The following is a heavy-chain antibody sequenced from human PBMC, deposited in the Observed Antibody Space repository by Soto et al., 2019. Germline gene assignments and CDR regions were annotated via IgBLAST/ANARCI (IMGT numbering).Heavy chain of an antibody. J-gene: IGHJ6*03. Sequence: GGSLRLSCAASGFTVSSKYMSWVRQAPWKGLEWVSLIQSGGPTYYADSVKGRFTISRDTSENTVHLQMDSLRAEDTAIYYCARDDVLCDGGRCYGVPLDVWGKVTTGTLS. V-gene: IGHV3-66*01. D-gene: IGHD2-15*01. CDR1: GFTVSSKY. CDR3: ARDDVLCDGGRCYGVPLDV. CDR2: IQSGGPT.